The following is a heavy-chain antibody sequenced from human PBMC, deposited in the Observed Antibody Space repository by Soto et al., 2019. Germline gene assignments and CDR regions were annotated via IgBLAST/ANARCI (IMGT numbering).Heavy chain of an antibody. CDR1: GGTFSSYA. D-gene: IGHD2-15*01. J-gene: IGHJ5*02. CDR3: ARDAPGYCSGGSCFPYRWFDP. V-gene: IGHV1-69*12. Sequence: QVPLVQSGAEVKKPGSSVKVSCKASGGTFSSYAISWVRQAPGQGLEWMGGIIPIFGTANYAQKFQGRVTITADESTSTAYMELSSLRSEDTAVYYCARDAPGYCSGGSCFPYRWFDPWGQGTLVTVSS. CDR2: IIPIFGTA.